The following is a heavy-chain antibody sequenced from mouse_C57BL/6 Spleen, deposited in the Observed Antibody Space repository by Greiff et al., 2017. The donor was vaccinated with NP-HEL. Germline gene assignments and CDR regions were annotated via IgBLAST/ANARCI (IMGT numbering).Heavy chain of an antibody. CDR2: INPNNGGT. CDR1: GYTFTDYN. V-gene: IGHV1-18*01. CDR3: ARDLGRDYYAMDY. D-gene: IGHD4-1*01. J-gene: IGHJ4*01. Sequence: EVQLQQSGPELVKPGASVKIPCKASGYTFTDYNMDWVKQSHGKSLEWIGDINPNNGGTIYNQKFKGKATLTVDKSSSTAYMELRSLTSEDTAVYYCARDLGRDYYAMDYWGQGTSVTVSS.